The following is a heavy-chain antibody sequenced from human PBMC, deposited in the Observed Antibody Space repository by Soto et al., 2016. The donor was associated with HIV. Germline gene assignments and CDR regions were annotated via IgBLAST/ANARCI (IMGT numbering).Heavy chain of an antibody. CDR1: GGSVSSGSHH. J-gene: IGHJ3*02. Sequence: QLQLQESGPGLVRPSETLSLRCGVSGGSVSSGSHHWAWIRQPPGKGLEWIGDISYSGTTYYNPSLKSRVIISVDTSKNQFFLKLTSVTAADTAFYYCVRRVLSYIWRYFIVYPARTVFDIWGPGTLVAVSS. CDR3: VRRVLSYIWRYFIVYPARTVFDI. CDR2: ISYSGTT. V-gene: IGHV4-39*01. D-gene: IGHD3-16*01.